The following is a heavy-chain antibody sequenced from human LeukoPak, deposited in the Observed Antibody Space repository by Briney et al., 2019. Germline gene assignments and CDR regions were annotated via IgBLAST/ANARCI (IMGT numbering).Heavy chain of an antibody. CDR1: GYTFTGYY. Sequence: ASVKVSCKASGYTFTGYYMHWVRQAPGQGLEWMGWINPNSGATNYAQKFQGRVTMTRDTSINTAYMELRSLRSDDTAVYYCARGRSPPAAAFTLDYWGQGTLVTVSS. CDR2: INPNSGAT. J-gene: IGHJ4*02. V-gene: IGHV1-2*02. D-gene: IGHD6-25*01. CDR3: ARGRSPPAAAFTLDY.